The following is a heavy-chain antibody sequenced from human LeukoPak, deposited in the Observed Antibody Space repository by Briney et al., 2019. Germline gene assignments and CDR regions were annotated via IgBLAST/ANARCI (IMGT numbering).Heavy chain of an antibody. CDR1: GFTFSDYP. Sequence: PGRSLRLSCAAAGFTFSDYPMYWVSQAPGKVMEWVAVISYDASNDFYRDSVRGRFTISRDNARNTVYLQMDTLKPEDTAVYYCARSPGFPFGYMDVWGKGTMVIVSS. J-gene: IGHJ6*03. V-gene: IGHV3-30*04. D-gene: IGHD1-14*01. CDR3: ARSPGFPFGYMDV. CDR2: ISYDASND.